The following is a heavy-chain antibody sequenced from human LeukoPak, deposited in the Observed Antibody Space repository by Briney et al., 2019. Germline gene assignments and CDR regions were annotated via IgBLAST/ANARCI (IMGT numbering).Heavy chain of an antibody. Sequence: SETLSLTCAVYGGSFSGYYWSLIRQPPGRGLEWIGEINHSGNTNYNPSLKSRVTISVDTSNNQFSLKLSSVTAADTAVYYCARAPPGAATGYWFHPWGQGTLVTVSS. D-gene: IGHD6-13*01. CDR2: INHSGNT. CDR1: GGSFSGYY. J-gene: IGHJ5*02. V-gene: IGHV4-34*01. CDR3: ARAPPGAATGYWFHP.